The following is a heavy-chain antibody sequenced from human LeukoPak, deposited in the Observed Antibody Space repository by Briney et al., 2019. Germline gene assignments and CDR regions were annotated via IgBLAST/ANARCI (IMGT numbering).Heavy chain of an antibody. Sequence: GGSLRLSCAASGFTFSSYWMHWVRQAPGKGLVWVSRINSDGSSTSYADSVKGRFTISRDNAKNTLYLQMNSLRAEDTAVYYCATRPYMITFGGVIGDYWGQGTLVTVSS. CDR1: GFTFSSYW. D-gene: IGHD3-16*02. V-gene: IGHV3-74*01. CDR2: INSDGSST. CDR3: ATRPYMITFGGVIGDY. J-gene: IGHJ4*02.